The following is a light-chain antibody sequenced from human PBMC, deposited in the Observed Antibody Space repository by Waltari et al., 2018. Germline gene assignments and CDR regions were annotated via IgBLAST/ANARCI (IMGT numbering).Light chain of an antibody. CDR1: SSDVGSYNF. J-gene: IGLJ3*02. CDR2: AVP. CDR3: CSYASTTWV. Sequence: QSALTQPASVSGSPGLSITISCTGTSSDVGSYNFVSWYQPHPGKAPKLMIYAVPKRPLGGFNRFSGSKSGNTASLTISGLQAGDEADYYCCSYASTTWVFGGGTRLTVL. V-gene: IGLV2-23*02.